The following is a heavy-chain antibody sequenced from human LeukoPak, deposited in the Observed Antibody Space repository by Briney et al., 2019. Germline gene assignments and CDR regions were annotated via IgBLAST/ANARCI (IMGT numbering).Heavy chain of an antibody. V-gene: IGHV4-39*01. CDR3: AKSGGYGLIDY. D-gene: IGHD1-26*01. CDR2: IYYSGST. CDR1: GVSISSSYYY. J-gene: IGHJ4*01. Sequence: WETLSLTCIVSGVSISSSYYYWGWIRQPPGKGLEWIGSIYYSGSTYYNSSLKSRVTISIDTSKNQVSLNLTSMTAADTAVYYCAKSGGYGLIDYWGQGTLVTVSS.